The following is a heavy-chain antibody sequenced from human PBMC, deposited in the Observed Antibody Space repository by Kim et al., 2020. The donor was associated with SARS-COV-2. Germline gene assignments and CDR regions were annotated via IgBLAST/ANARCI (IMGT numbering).Heavy chain of an antibody. CDR3: ARCTLWFGEFPRGMDV. D-gene: IGHD3-10*01. J-gene: IGHJ6*02. CDR2: ISSSSSYI. CDR1: GFTFSSYS. V-gene: IGHV3-21*01. Sequence: GGSLRLSCAASGFTFSSYSMNWVRQAPGKGLEWVSSISSSSSYIYYADSVKGRFTISRDNAKNSLYLQMNSLRAEDTAVYYCARCTLWFGEFPRGMDVWGQGTTVTVSS.